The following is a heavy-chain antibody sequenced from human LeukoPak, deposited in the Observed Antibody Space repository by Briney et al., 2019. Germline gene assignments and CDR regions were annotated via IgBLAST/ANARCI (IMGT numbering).Heavy chain of an antibody. CDR2: ISNDGGGT. J-gene: IGHJ5*02. D-gene: IGHD3-22*01. CDR1: GFIFNNYG. Sequence: GGSLRLSCAASGFIFNNYGLIWVRQAPGKGLEWVSAISNDGGGTNYADFVKGRFTISRDNSKNTLFLQMNSLRAEDTALYYCAKGSSGYFVDLWGQGTLVSVSS. V-gene: IGHV3-23*01. CDR3: AKGSSGYFVDL.